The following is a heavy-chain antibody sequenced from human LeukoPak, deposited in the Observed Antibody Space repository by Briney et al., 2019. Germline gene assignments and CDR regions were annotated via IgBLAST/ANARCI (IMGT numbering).Heavy chain of an antibody. V-gene: IGHV3-7*01. CDR1: GFTFSSYW. J-gene: IGHJ6*02. D-gene: IGHD2-2*01. Sequence: GGSLRLSCAASGFTFSSYWMSWVRQAPGKGLEWVANIMQDGSKKFYVDSVKGRFTISRDNAKNSLYLQMHSLRAEDTAVYYCARDSLYQQLSSYGMDVWGQGTTVTVSS. CDR3: ARDSLYQQLSSYGMDV. CDR2: IMQDGSKK.